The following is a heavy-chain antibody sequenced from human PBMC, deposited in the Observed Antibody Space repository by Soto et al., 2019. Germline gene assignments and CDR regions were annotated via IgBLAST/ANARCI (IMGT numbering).Heavy chain of an antibody. V-gene: IGHV3-7*01. CDR2: INQDGSEK. J-gene: IGHJ4*02. CDR1: GFTLSSYW. D-gene: IGHD4-17*01. Sequence: EVQLVESGGGLVQPGGSLRLSCVASGFTLSSYWTSWVRQPPGRGLGWVANINQDGSEKYYVDSVKGRFTISRDNATDSLYLQMSSLRADDTAVYYCARGSTTVTARGFFDCWGQGTLVTVSS. CDR3: ARGSTTVTARGFFDC.